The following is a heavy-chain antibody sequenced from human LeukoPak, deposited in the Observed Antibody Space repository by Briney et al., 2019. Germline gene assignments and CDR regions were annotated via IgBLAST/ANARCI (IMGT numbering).Heavy chain of an antibody. V-gene: IGHV1-2*02. J-gene: IGHJ4*02. CDR3: ARDLPAAPGVSDY. D-gene: IGHD2-2*01. Sequence: ASVKVSCKASGYTFTGYYTHWVRQAPGQGLEWMGWVNPNSGGTNYAQKFQGRVTMTRDTSISTVYMELSSLRSDDTAVYYCARDLPAAPGVSDYWGQGTLVTVSS. CDR1: GYTFTGYY. CDR2: VNPNSGGT.